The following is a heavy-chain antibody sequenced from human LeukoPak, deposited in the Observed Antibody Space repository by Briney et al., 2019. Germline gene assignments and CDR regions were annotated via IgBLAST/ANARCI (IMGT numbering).Heavy chain of an antibody. Sequence: GGSLRLSCAASGFTFSSYSMNWVRQAPGKGLEWVSYISSSSSTIYYADSVKGRFTISRDNAKNSLYLQMNSLRAEDTAVYYCARGGYYDSSGYPGAFDIWGQGTMVTVSS. CDR1: GFTFSSYS. CDR2: ISSSSSTI. V-gene: IGHV3-48*01. J-gene: IGHJ3*02. D-gene: IGHD3-22*01. CDR3: ARGGYYDSSGYPGAFDI.